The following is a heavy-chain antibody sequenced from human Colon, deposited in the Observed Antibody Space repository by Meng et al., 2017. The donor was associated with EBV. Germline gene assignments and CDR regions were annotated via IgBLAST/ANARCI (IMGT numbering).Heavy chain of an antibody. D-gene: IGHD3-10*01. J-gene: IGHJ4*02. CDR1: GGSISSSHYY. V-gene: IGHV4-39*01. CDR2: IYHSGST. Sequence: QLQRPESGPGLVKPSGPLFLTCPVSGGSISSSHYYWGWVRQPPGKGLQWIGTIYHSGSTSYNPSLQSRVTMFVDTSKNQFSLMLTSVTATDTAVYYCARRRGGSGRDCWGQGTLVTVSS. CDR3: ARRRGGSGRDC.